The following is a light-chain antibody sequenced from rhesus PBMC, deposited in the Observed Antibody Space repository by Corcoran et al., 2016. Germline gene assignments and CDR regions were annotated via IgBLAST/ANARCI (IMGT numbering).Light chain of an antibody. CDR1: QCVSSS. CDR2: GAS. V-gene: IGKV3-42*03. CDR3: QQYSNWPYS. J-gene: IGKJ2*01. Sequence: EIVLTQSPATLSLSPGERATLSCRASQCVSSSLAWYQQQPGQVPTFLIYGASSRATGIPDRFSGSWAVTDFTITISSLEPEDFAGYYCQQYSNWPYSFGQGTKVEIK.